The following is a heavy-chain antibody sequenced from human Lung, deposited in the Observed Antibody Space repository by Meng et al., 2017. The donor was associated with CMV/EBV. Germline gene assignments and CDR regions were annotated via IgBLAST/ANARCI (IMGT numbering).Heavy chain of an antibody. CDR3: ATGVADFEY. J-gene: IGHJ4*02. D-gene: IGHD6-19*01. Sequence: QVQVVQSGSEVKTPGASVKVSCKASGYTFASYDINWVRQGTGQGLEWMGLMNPNRGTTSYAQKFQGRVTMTRNISKSTAYMDLSSLRSEDTAVYYCATGVADFEYWGQGTLVTVSS. CDR2: MNPNRGTT. CDR1: GYTFASYD. V-gene: IGHV1-8*01.